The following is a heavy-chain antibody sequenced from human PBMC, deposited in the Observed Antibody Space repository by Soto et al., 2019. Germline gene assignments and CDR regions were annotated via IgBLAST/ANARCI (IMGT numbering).Heavy chain of an antibody. CDR1: GYTFTSYG. CDR3: ARDGPDMGGYYYYGMDV. J-gene: IGHJ6*02. V-gene: IGHV1-18*04. CDR2: ISAYDGNT. D-gene: IGHD2-15*01. Sequence: ASVKVSCKASGYTFTSYGISWVRQAPGQGLEWMGWISAYDGNTNYAQKLQGRVTMTTDTSTSTAYMELRSLRPDDTAVYYCARDGPDMGGYYYYGMDVWGQGTTVTVSS.